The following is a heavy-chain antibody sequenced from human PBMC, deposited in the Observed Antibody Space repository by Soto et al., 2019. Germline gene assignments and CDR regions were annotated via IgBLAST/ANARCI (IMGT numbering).Heavy chain of an antibody. D-gene: IGHD3-3*01. CDR3: AKANFVNYTLLDD. CDR2: ISFDGSNK. J-gene: IGHJ4*02. CDR1: GFTFSTYG. V-gene: IGHV3-30*18. Sequence: QVQLVESGGGVVQPGRSLRLSCAASGFTFSTYGMHWVRQAPGKGLEWVSVISFDGSNKYYADSVKGRFTISRDNWKTTLYLPMNSLRAEDSALYYCAKANFVNYTLLDDWGQGTLVTVSS.